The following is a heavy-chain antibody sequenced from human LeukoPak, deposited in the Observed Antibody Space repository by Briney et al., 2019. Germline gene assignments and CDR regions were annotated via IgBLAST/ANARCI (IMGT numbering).Heavy chain of an antibody. CDR1: GVAFSNYY. CDR2: INHSGYT. D-gene: IGHD6-19*01. J-gene: IGHJ4*02. V-gene: IGHV4-34*01. Sequence: ETLSLTCAVSGVAFSNYYWSWVRQSPTKGLEWIGEINHSGYTNHNPSLKSRVTISIDTSKNQFSLMVTSVTAADTGVYYCTRAVAGHPDWGQGTLVTVVS. CDR3: TRAVAGHPD.